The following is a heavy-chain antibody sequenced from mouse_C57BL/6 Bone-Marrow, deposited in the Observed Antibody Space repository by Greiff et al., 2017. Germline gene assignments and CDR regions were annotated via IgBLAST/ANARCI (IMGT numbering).Heavy chain of an antibody. D-gene: IGHD4-1*01. CDR1: GYTFTSYW. CDR2: INPSNGGT. CDR3: ARLLTGTYWYFDV. V-gene: IGHV1-53*01. J-gene: IGHJ1*03. Sequence: QVHVKQPGTELVKPGASVKLSCKASGYTFTSYWMHWVKQRPGQGLEWIGNINPSNGGTNYNEKFKSKATLTVDKSSSTAYMQLSSLTSEDSAVYYCARLLTGTYWYFDVWGTGTTVTVSS.